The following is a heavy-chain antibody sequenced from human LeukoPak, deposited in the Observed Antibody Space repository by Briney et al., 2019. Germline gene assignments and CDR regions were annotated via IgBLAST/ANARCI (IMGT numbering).Heavy chain of an antibody. J-gene: IGHJ6*03. Sequence: SETLSLTCAVYGGSFSGYYWSWIRQPPGKGLEWIGEINHSGSTNYNPSLKSRVTMSVDTSNNEFSLKLNSVTAADTAVYYCARTYDSPGYYSPDYYYMDVWGKGTTVTISS. CDR3: ARTYDSPGYYSPDYYYMDV. CDR2: INHSGST. D-gene: IGHD3-22*01. V-gene: IGHV4-34*01. CDR1: GGSFSGYY.